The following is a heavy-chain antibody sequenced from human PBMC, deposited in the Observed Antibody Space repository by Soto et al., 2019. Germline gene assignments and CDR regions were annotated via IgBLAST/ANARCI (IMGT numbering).Heavy chain of an antibody. J-gene: IGHJ4*02. V-gene: IGHV3-48*02. CDR2: ISSSSSTI. CDR1: GFTFSSYS. D-gene: IGHD2-8*01. Sequence: GGSLRLSCAASGFTFSSYSMNWVRQAPGKGLEWVSYISSSSSTIYYADSVKGRFTISRDNAKNSLYLQMNSLRDEDTAVYYCARDGVYCTNGVCYHPYYFAYWAQGTLVPVSS. CDR3: ARDGVYCTNGVCYHPYYFAY.